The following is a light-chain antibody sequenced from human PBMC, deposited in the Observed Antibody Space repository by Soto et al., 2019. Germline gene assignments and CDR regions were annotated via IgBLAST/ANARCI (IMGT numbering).Light chain of an antibody. Sequence: QAVVTQPPSASGTPGQRVTISCSGSSSNIGSNTVNWYQQLPGTAPKLLIYSNNQRPSGVPDRFSGSKSGTSASLAISGLQSEDEADYYYAAWDDSLNGLVFGGGTKVTVL. CDR3: AAWDDSLNGLV. CDR1: SSNIGSNT. V-gene: IGLV1-44*01. J-gene: IGLJ2*01. CDR2: SNN.